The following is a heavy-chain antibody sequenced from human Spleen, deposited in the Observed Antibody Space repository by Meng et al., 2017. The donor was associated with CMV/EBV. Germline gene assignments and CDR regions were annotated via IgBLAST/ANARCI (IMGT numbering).Heavy chain of an antibody. J-gene: IGHJ5*02. D-gene: IGHD2-2*01. CDR1: YG. V-gene: IGHV1-18*01. CDR2: ISPYDGDI. CDR3: ARDLEYCGSSSCYEDCFDP. Sequence: YGISGVRQAPGKGLEWMGWISPYDGDINYARKFRGRVTLTTDTSTTTAYMELRSLRSDDTAVYYCARDLEYCGSSSCYEDCFDPWGQGTLVTVSS.